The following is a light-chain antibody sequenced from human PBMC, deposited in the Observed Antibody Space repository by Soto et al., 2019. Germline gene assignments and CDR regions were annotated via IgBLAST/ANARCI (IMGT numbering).Light chain of an antibody. V-gene: IGLV2-14*01. CDR2: DVS. CDR3: SSYTTSNTRQXV. J-gene: IGLJ1*01. Sequence: QSVLTQPASVSGSPGQSITISCTGTSSDVGGYNYVSWYQQHPGKAPKFIIYDVSNRPSGVSNRFSGSKSGNTASLTISGLQAEDEADYYCSSYTTSNTRQXVFGTGTKVTV. CDR1: SSDVGGYNY.